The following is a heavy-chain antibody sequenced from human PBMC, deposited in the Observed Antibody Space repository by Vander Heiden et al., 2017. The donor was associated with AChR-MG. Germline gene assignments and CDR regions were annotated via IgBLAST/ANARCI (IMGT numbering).Heavy chain of an antibody. D-gene: IGHD6-6*01. CDR2: IIPILGIA. V-gene: IGHV1-69*04. J-gene: IGHJ6*02. Sequence: QVQLVQSGAEVKKPGSSVKVPCKASGRTFSSYAISWVRQAPGQGLEWMGRIIPILGIANYAQKFQGRVTITADKSTSTAYMELSSLRSEDTAVYYCARGIAARQSYYGMDVWGQGTTVTVSS. CDR1: GRTFSSYA. CDR3: ARGIAARQSYYGMDV.